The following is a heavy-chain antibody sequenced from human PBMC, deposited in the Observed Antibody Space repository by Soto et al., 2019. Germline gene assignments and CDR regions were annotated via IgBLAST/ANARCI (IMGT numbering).Heavy chain of an antibody. Sequence: EVQLVESGGGLVQPGGSLRLSCAASGFTFSTSSMNWVRQAPGKGLEWVSYITSSGISTSYADSVKGRFTISRDNAKDSLYLQMNSLRAEDTAVYYCARKFWTGYLTIDCWGQGALVTVSS. D-gene: IGHD3-3*01. CDR1: GFTFSTSS. V-gene: IGHV3-48*01. J-gene: IGHJ4*02. CDR2: ITSSGIST. CDR3: ARKFWTGYLTIDC.